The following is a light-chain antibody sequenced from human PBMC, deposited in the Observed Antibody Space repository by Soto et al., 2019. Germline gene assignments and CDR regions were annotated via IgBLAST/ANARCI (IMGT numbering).Light chain of an antibody. J-gene: IGKJ1*01. V-gene: IGKV3-20*01. CDR1: QSVSSSY. Sequence: IVLTHSPAIFSLSPGERASLSCGSSQSVSSSYLAWYQQKPGQAPRLLIYGASSRATGIPDRFSGSGSGTDFTLTISRLEPEDFALYYCQQYDGTPPWTFGQGTKVDIK. CDR2: GAS. CDR3: QQYDGTPPWT.